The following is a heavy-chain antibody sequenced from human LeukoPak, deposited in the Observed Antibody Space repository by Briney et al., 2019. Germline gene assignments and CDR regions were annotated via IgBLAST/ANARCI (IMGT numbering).Heavy chain of an antibody. CDR1: GFTFTSSA. Sequence: ASVKVSCKASGFTFTSSAMQWVRQARGQRLEWIGWIVVGSGNTNYAQKFQERVTITRDMSTSTAYMELSSLRSKDTAVYYCAAADYSSSWYYYYGMDVWGQGTTVTVSS. J-gene: IGHJ6*02. CDR2: IVVGSGNT. V-gene: IGHV1-58*02. CDR3: AAADYSSSWYYYYGMDV. D-gene: IGHD6-13*01.